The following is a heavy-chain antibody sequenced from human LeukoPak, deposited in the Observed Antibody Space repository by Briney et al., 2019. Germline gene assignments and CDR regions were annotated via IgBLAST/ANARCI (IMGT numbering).Heavy chain of an antibody. CDR3: ARDRVLLWFGELNAYYYYYYMDV. CDR2: ISSSSSYI. CDR1: GFTFSSYS. J-gene: IGHJ6*03. D-gene: IGHD3-10*01. V-gene: IGHV3-21*01. Sequence: GGSLRLSCAASGFTFSSYSMNWVRQAPGKGLEWVSSISSSSSYIYYADSVKGRFTISRDNAKNSLYLQMNSLRAEDTAVYYCARDRVLLWFGELNAYYYYYYMDVWGKGTTVTVSS.